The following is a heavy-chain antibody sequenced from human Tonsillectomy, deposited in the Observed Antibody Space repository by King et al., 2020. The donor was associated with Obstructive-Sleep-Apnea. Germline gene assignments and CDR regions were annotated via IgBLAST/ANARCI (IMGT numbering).Heavy chain of an antibody. J-gene: IGHJ3*02. Sequence: LQLQESGPGLVKPSETLSLTCTVSGGSISSYYWSWIRQPPGKGLEWIGYIYYSGSTNYNPSLKRRVTISVDTSKNQFSLKLSSVTAADTAVYYCARDQDGDYGDAFDIWGQGTMVTVSS. CDR1: GGSISSYY. V-gene: IGHV4-59*01. CDR2: IYYSGST. D-gene: IGHD4-17*01. CDR3: ARDQDGDYGDAFDI.